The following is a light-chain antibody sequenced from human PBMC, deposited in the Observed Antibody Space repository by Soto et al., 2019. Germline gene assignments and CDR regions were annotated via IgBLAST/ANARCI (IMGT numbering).Light chain of an antibody. Sequence: EILLTQSPCTLALSPGERATLSCRASQSVSSSYLAWYQQKPGQAPSLLIYGASSRATGIPERFSGSGSGTDFTLTISRLEPEDVAVYYCQQYGSYSITFGQGTRLEIK. J-gene: IGKJ5*01. CDR1: QSVSSSY. CDR3: QQYGSYSIT. CDR2: GAS. V-gene: IGKV3-20*01.